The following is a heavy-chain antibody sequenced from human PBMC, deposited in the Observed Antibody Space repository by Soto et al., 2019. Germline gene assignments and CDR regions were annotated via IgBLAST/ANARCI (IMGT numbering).Heavy chain of an antibody. Sequence: GESLKISCKCSGYSFTSYWIGWVRQMPGKGLEWMGIIYPGDSDTRYSPSFQGQVTISADKSISTAYLQWSSPKASETAMDYCARRGDHYYYGMDVWGQGTTVTVSS. V-gene: IGHV5-51*01. D-gene: IGHD3-10*01. CDR2: IYPGDSDT. CDR3: ARRGDHYYYGMDV. J-gene: IGHJ6*02. CDR1: GYSFTSYW.